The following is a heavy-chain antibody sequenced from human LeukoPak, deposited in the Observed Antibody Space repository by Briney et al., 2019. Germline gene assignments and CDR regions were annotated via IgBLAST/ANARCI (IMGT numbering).Heavy chain of an antibody. CDR3: ARVQSAYYYYYGMDV. V-gene: IGHV3-33*01. CDR1: GFTFSSYG. J-gene: IGHJ6*02. Sequence: GGSLRLSCAASGFTFSSYGMHWVRQAPGKGLEWVAVIWYDGSNKYYADSVKGRFTISRDNSKNTLYLQMNSLRAEDTAVYYCARVQSAYYYYYGMDVWGQGTTVTVSS. CDR2: IWYDGSNK.